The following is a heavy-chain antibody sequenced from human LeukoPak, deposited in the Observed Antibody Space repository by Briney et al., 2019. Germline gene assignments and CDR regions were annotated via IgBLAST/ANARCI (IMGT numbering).Heavy chain of an antibody. CDR3: GQSSPVLLWS. V-gene: IGHV3-74*01. CDR1: GFTFSSFW. J-gene: IGHJ5*02. D-gene: IGHD3-10*01. Sequence: TGGSLRLSCAASGFTFSSFWMHWVRQAPGKGLVWISRINSDGSSASYADSVKGRFTISRDNAKNTLYLQMNSLTAEDTAVYYCGQSSPVLLWSWGQGTLVTVSS. CDR2: INSDGSSA.